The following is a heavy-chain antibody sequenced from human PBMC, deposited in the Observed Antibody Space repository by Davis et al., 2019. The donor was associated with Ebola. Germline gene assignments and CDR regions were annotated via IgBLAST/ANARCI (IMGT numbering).Heavy chain of an antibody. V-gene: IGHV1-8*03. CDR3: ARGHIVATILYYYYYYMDV. J-gene: IGHJ6*03. CDR1: GYTFTSYD. CDR2: MNPNSGNT. D-gene: IGHD5-12*01. Sequence: ASVKVSCKASGYTFTSYDINWVRQATGQGLEWMGWMNPNSGNTGYAQKFQGRVTITRNTSISTAYMELSSLRSEDTAVYYCARGHIVATILYYYYYYMDVWGKGTTVTVSS.